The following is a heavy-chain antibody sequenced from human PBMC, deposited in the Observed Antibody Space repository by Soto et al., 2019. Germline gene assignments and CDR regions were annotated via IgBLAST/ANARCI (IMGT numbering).Heavy chain of an antibody. Sequence: GGSLRLSCAASGFIFSSYAMSWVRQAPGKGLEWVSTINPSGGNTYYAASVKGRFTISRDNSRNTLSLQMNSLRAEDTAVYYCAKDLGFQWNYFDYWGQGTLVTVSS. CDR1: GFIFSSYA. V-gene: IGHV3-23*01. CDR2: INPSGGNT. D-gene: IGHD2-8*01. J-gene: IGHJ4*02. CDR3: AKDLGFQWNYFDY.